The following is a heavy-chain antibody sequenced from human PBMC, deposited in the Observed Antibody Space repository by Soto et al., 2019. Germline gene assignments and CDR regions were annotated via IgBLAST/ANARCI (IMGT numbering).Heavy chain of an antibody. CDR2: IIPIFGTA. CDR1: GGTFSSYA. CDR3: AREGGCYDSSGPLSYFDY. V-gene: IGHV1-69*12. D-gene: IGHD3-22*01. J-gene: IGHJ4*02. Sequence: QVQLVQSGAEVKKPGSSVKVSCKASGGTFSSYAISWVRQAPGQGLEWMGGIIPIFGTANYAQKFQGRVTITADESTRTAYMELRSLRSEDRAVYYCAREGGCYDSSGPLSYFDYWGQGTLVTVSS.